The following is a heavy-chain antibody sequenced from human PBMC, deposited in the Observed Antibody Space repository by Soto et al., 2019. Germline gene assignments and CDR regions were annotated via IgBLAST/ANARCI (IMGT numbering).Heavy chain of an antibody. CDR2: ISSSSSYI. V-gene: IGHV3-21*01. Sequence: GGSLRLSCAASGFTFSSYSMNWVRQAPGKGLEWVSSISSSSSYIYYADSVKGRFTISRDNAKNSLYLQMNSLRAEDTAVYYCASSDTAMVIYYWGQGSLVTVYS. CDR1: GFTFSSYS. CDR3: ASSDTAMVIYY. J-gene: IGHJ4*02. D-gene: IGHD5-18*01.